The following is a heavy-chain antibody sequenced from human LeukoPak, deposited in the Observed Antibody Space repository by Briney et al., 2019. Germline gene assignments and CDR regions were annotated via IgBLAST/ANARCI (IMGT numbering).Heavy chain of an antibody. V-gene: IGHV3-23*01. CDR1: GFNFNNFA. J-gene: IGHJ4*02. Sequence: GGSLRLSCAASGFNFNNFAMSWVRQAPGKGLEWLSAMTGPADTTYYVESVKGRFTISRDYSKSMVFLQMNSLRVEDTAIYYCAKGAEIDHWGQGTLVTVSS. CDR2: MTGPADTT. CDR3: AKGAEIDH.